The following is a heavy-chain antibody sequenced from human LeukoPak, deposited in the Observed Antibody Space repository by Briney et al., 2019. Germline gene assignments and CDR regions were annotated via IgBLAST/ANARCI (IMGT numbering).Heavy chain of an antibody. D-gene: IGHD3-9*01. CDR2: IRTTAEGAKYA. J-gene: IGHJ4*02. V-gene: IGHV3-48*02. CDR3: ATDQRYAFDY. Sequence: GGSLRLSCAASGFSFSSYSMNWVRQAPGKGLEWISNIRTTAEGAKYAYYADSVKGRVTISRDDGKNTLYLHMNSLRDDDTAVYYCATDQRYAFDYWGQGILVTVSS. CDR1: GFSFSSYS.